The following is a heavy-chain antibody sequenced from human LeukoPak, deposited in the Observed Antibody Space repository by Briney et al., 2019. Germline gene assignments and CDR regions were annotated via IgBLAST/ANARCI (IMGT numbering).Heavy chain of an antibody. CDR2: ISGSGGST. CDR3: AKDHEVRGVIIPFDY. J-gene: IGHJ4*02. Sequence: PGGSLRLSCAASGFTFSSYAMSWVRQAPGKGLEWVSAISGSGGSTYYADSVKGRFTISRDNSKNTLYLQMNSLRAEDTAVYYCAKDHEVRGVIIPFDYWGQGTLVTVSS. D-gene: IGHD3-10*01. V-gene: IGHV3-23*01. CDR1: GFTFSSYA.